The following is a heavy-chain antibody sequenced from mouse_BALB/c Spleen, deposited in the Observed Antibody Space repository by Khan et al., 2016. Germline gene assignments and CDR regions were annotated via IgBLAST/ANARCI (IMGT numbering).Heavy chain of an antibody. D-gene: IGHD2-3*01. CDR1: GDSITSGY. V-gene: IGHV3-8*02. Sequence: EVQLQESGPSLVKPSQTLSLTCSVTGDSITSGYWNWIRKFPGNNLEYMGYISYSGSTSYNPSLKSRISITRDTSKNQSSLQLNSVTTKDTARYYCVGYDGYFFDYWAEGTTLTVSA. CDR2: ISYSGST. J-gene: IGHJ2*01. CDR3: VGYDGYFFDY.